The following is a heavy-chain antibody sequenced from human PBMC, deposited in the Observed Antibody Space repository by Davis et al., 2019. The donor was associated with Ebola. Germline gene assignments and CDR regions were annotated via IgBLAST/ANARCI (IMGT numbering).Heavy chain of an antibody. Sequence: GESLKISCAASGFIFNRYAFHWVCQAPGKGLEWVALISHDGTIQNYADSVKGRFTISRDNSKDTLYLQIDNLSLDDTAVLYCASAGSSSSEFILWGQGTLVAVSS. CDR3: ASAGSSSSEFIL. D-gene: IGHD2-2*01. CDR1: GFIFNRYA. J-gene: IGHJ4*02. V-gene: IGHV3-30-3*01. CDR2: ISHDGTIQ.